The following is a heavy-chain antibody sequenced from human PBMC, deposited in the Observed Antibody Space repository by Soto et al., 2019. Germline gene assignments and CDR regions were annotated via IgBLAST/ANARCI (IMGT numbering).Heavy chain of an antibody. CDR3: AKALGSDCSSTSCYVGGYYYYGMDV. V-gene: IGHV3-30*18. J-gene: IGHJ6*02. CDR1: GFTFSSYG. Sequence: GGSLRLSCAASGFTFSSYGMHWVRQAPGKGLEWVAVISYDGSNKYYADSVKGRFTISRDNSKNTLYLQMNSLRAEDTAVYYCAKALGSDCSSTSCYVGGYYYYGMDVWGQGTTVTVSS. D-gene: IGHD2-2*01. CDR2: ISYDGSNK.